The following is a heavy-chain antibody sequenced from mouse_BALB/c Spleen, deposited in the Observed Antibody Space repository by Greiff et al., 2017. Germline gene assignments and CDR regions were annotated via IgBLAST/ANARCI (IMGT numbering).Heavy chain of an antibody. Sequence: EVKVEESGPGLVKPSQSLSLTCTVTGYSITSDYAWNWIRQFPGNKLEWMGYISYSGSTSYNPSLKSRISITRDTSKNQFFLQLNSVTTEDTATYYCARVGRRNWGSFFDYWGQGTTLTVSS. V-gene: IGHV3-2*02. J-gene: IGHJ2*01. CDR3: ARVGRRNWGSFFDY. CDR1: GYSITSDYA. D-gene: IGHD4-1*01. CDR2: ISYSGST.